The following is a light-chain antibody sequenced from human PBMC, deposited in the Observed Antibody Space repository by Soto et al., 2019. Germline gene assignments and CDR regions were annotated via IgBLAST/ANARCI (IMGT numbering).Light chain of an antibody. CDR2: AAS. CDR3: QKYNCAPLT. Sequence: EIQMTQSPSSLSASVGDRVTITCRASQGIRNYLAWYQQKPGKVPKLLIYAASTLQAGVPSRFSGSGSGTDFTLIISSLQPEDVATYYCQKYNCAPLTFGGGLKVEIK. J-gene: IGKJ4*01. V-gene: IGKV1-27*01. CDR1: QGIRNY.